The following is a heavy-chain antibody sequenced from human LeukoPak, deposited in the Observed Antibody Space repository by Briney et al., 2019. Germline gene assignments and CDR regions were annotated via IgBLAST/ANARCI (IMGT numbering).Heavy chain of an antibody. CDR2: IYYSGST. D-gene: IGHD5-12*01. CDR3: ARLGATICYFDY. Sequence: PSETLSLTCTVSGGSISSGGYYWSWIRQHPGKGLEWIGYIYYSGSTYYNPSLKSRVTISVDKSKNQFSLKLSSVTAADTAVYYCARLGATICYFDYWGQGTLVTVSS. CDR1: GGSISSGGYY. V-gene: IGHV4-31*03. J-gene: IGHJ4*02.